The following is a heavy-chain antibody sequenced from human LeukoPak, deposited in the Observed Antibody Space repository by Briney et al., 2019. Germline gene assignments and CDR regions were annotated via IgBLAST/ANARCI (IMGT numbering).Heavy chain of an antibody. CDR2: MDPNSGNT. J-gene: IGHJ4*02. V-gene: IGHV1-8*01. CDR1: GYSFTSYD. Sequence: ASVKVSCKASGYSFTSYDINWVRQASGQELEWMGWMDPNSGNTGFAQKFQGRVTMTRNTSISTAYMELSSLTSEDTAMYYCARDPLRGGAGSYLLAYWGQGTLVTVSS. D-gene: IGHD3-10*01. CDR3: ARDPLRGGAGSYLLAY.